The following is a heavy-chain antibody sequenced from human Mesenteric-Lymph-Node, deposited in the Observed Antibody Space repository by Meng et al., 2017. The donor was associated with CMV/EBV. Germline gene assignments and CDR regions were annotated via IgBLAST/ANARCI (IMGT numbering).Heavy chain of an antibody. CDR1: VYSIVSFYY. J-gene: IGHJ4*02. CDR3: ARPCPSIVSPRLDPFGD. D-gene: IGHD5/OR15-5a*01. CDR2: AHYSGRT. Sequence: LQRRESVPGQVMLLETLSLPRPVCVYSIVSFYYWAGPRRPQGRGLGWMGSAHYSGRTYYGPSLRSRVTVSIDTSKNQFSLRLTSVTAADTALYYCARPCPSIVSPRLDPFGDWGQGTLVTVSS. V-gene: IGHV4-39*01.